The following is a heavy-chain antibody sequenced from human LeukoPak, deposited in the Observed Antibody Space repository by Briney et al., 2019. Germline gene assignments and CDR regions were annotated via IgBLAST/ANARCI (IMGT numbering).Heavy chain of an antibody. CDR1: GYTFTSYH. CDR2: INPSGGST. J-gene: IGHJ4*02. CDR3: ARDSHNWWIRLWSNEKFDY. V-gene: IGHV1-46*01. D-gene: IGHD5-18*01. Sequence: GASVKVSCKASGYTFTSYHMHWVRQAPGQGLEWMGIINPSGGSTSYAQKFQGRVTMTRDMSTSTVYMELSSLRSEDTAVYYCARDSHNWWIRLWSNEKFDYWGQGTLVTVSS.